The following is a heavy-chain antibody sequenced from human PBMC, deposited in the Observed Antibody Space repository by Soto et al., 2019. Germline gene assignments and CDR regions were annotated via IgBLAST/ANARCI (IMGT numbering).Heavy chain of an antibody. J-gene: IGHJ4*02. CDR1: GGSFSGYY. D-gene: IGHD5-12*01. CDR2: INHSGST. V-gene: IGHV4-34*01. CDR3: ARTSEMATIPYDY. Sequence: QVQLQQWGAGLLKPSETLSLTCAVYGGSFSGYYWSWIRQPPGKGLEWIGEINHSGSTNYNPSLKSRVTISVDTSKNQFSLKLSSVTAADTAVYYCARTSEMATIPYDYWGQGTLVTVSS.